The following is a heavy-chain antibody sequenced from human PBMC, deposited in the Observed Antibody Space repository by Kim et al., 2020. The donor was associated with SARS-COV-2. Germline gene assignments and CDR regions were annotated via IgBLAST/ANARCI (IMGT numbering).Heavy chain of an antibody. J-gene: IGHJ5*02. CDR3: TRAVVMSRNYWFDP. D-gene: IGHD1-7*01. V-gene: IGHV3-73*01. Sequence: ASVKGRFTISRDDSKNTAYLQMNSLKTEDTAVYYFTRAVVMSRNYWFDPWGQGTLVTVSS.